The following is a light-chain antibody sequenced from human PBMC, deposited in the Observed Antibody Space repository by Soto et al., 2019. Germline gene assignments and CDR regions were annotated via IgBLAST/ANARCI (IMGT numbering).Light chain of an antibody. J-gene: IGKJ2*01. V-gene: IGKV3-20*01. CDR2: GAS. CDR3: QQYYSTPYT. CDR1: QSVSRSY. Sequence: EIVLTQSPGTLSLSPGERATLSCRASQSVSRSYLAWYQQKPGQAPRLLIYGASTRATGIPDRFSGSGSGTDFTLTISSLQAEDVAVYYCQQYYSTPYTFGQGTKLEIK.